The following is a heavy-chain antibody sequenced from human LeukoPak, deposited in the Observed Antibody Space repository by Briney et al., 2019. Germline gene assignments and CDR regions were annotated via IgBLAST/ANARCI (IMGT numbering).Heavy chain of an antibody. J-gene: IGHJ4*02. CDR1: GFTFSSYG. V-gene: IGHV3-30*03. Sequence: GRSLRLSCAASGFTFSSYGMHWVRQAPGKGLEWVAVISYDGSNKYYADSVKGRFTISRDNSKNTLYPQMNSLRAEDTAVYYCARPTRSSRNVDPFFDYWGQGTLVTVSS. CDR2: ISYDGSNK. CDR3: ARPTRSSRNVDPFFDY. D-gene: IGHD2-2*01.